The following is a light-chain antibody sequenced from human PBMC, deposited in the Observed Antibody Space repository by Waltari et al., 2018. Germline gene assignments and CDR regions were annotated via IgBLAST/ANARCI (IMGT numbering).Light chain of an antibody. J-gene: IGKJ2*03. CDR1: QSLSNL. CDR3: QQRIDSFS. Sequence: EIVLTQSPATLSLSPGERATLSCRASQSLSNLLAWYQQKPGQAPRLLIYDASNRATDTPARFSGSWSGTDFTLTISSLEPEDFAVYYCQQRIDSFSFGQGTKLQIK. V-gene: IGKV3-11*01. CDR2: DAS.